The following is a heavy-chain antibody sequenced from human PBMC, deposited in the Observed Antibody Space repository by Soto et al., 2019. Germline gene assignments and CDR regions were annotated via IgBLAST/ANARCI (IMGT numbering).Heavy chain of an antibody. Sequence: GASVKVSCKASGGTFSSYAISWVRQAPGQGLEWMGGIIPILGTANYAQKFQGRVTITADESTSTAYMELSSLRSEDTAVYYCARSPAAAGFDYWGRGTLVTVSS. CDR2: IIPILGTA. J-gene: IGHJ4*02. V-gene: IGHV1-69*13. D-gene: IGHD6-13*01. CDR3: ARSPAAAGFDY. CDR1: GGTFSSYA.